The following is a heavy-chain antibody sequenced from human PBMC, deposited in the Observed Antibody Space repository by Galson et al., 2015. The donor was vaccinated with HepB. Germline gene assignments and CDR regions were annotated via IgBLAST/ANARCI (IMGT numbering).Heavy chain of an antibody. CDR2: IYYSGST. CDR1: GGSISSYY. D-gene: IGHD2-2*01. V-gene: IGHV4-59*01. Sequence: ETLSLTCTVSGGSISSYYWSWIRQPPGKGLEWIGYIYYSGSTNYNPSLKSRVTISVDTSKNQFSLKLSSVTAADTAVYYCARGGTSFGMDVWGQGTTVTVSS. CDR3: ARGGTSFGMDV. J-gene: IGHJ6*02.